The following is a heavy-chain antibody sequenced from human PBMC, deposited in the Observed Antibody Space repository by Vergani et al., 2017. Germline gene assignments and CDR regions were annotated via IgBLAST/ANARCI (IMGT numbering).Heavy chain of an antibody. Sequence: QVQLVQSGAEMKKPGSPVKVPCKSPGGTFSSYTFIWVRLAPGQGLDWIGSMVPILDRKEYAQKFQGRVAITADTSTSTIYMDLSSLRPEDTDVYYCARYLGRFRVNSCDGLGVWVRGATVT. CDR2: MVPILDRK. V-gene: IGHV1-69*02. D-gene: IGHD3-10*01. CDR3: ARYLGRFRVNSCDGLGV. J-gene: IGHJ4*02. CDR1: GGTFSSYT.